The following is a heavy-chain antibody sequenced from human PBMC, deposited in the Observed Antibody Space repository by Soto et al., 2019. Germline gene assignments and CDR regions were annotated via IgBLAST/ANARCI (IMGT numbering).Heavy chain of an antibody. Sequence: EVQLVESGGGLVQPGGSLRLSCAASGFTFSSFWMHWVRQAPGKGPVWVSGINSDGSSTNYADSVKGRFTISRDNAKNTLYLQMNSLRAEDTALYYCARPGRSDWARYFDPWGQGTLVTVSS. D-gene: IGHD2-21*02. CDR1: GFTFSSFW. J-gene: IGHJ5*02. CDR3: ARPGRSDWARYFDP. V-gene: IGHV3-74*01. CDR2: INSDGSST.